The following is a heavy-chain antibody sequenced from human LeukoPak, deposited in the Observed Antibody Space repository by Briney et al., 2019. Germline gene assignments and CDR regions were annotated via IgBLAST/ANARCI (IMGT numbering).Heavy chain of an antibody. CDR3: ARVRRYCSGGSCYYFDY. J-gene: IGHJ4*02. CDR1: GGSFSGYY. CDR2: INHSGST. Sequence: PSETLSLTCAVYGGSFSGYYWSWIRQPPGKGLEWIGEINHSGSTNYNPSLKSRVTISVDTSKNQFSLKLSSVTAADTAVYYCARVRRYCSGGSCYYFDYWGQGTLVTVSS. V-gene: IGHV4-34*01. D-gene: IGHD2-15*01.